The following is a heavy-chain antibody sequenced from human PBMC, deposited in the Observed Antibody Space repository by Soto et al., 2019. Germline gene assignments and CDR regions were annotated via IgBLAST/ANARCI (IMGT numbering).Heavy chain of an antibody. CDR2: IDPSDSYT. CDR1: GYSFTSYW. J-gene: IGHJ6*02. D-gene: IGHD4-17*01. CDR3: ARHGPVYGDYPLGDYYGMYV. Sequence: GESLKISCKGSGYSFTSYWISWVRQMPGKGLEWMGRIDPSDSYTNYSPSFQGHVTISADKSISTAYLQWSSLKASDTAMYYCARHGPVYGDYPLGDYYGMYVWGQGTTVTVSS. V-gene: IGHV5-10-1*01.